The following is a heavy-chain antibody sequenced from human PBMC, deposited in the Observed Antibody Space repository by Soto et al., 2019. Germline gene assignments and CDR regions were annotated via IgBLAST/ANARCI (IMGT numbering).Heavy chain of an antibody. CDR2: IYYSGST. J-gene: IGHJ4*02. CDR3: ARHGREDGYNYYY. D-gene: IGHD5-12*01. V-gene: IGHV4-39*01. Sequence: PSETLSLTCTVSGGSISSSSYYWDWIRQPPGKGLEWIGSIYYSGSTNYNPSLKSRVTISVDTSKNQFSLKLSSVTAADTAVYYCARHGREDGYNYYYWGQGTLVTVSS. CDR1: GGSISSSSYY.